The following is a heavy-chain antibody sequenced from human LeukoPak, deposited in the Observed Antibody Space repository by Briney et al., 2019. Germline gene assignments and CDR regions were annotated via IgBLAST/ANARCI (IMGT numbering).Heavy chain of an antibody. CDR3: ARGGRLEWLSDYFDY. Sequence: ASVKVSCKASGYTFTSYYMHWVRQAPGQGLEWMGIINPSGGSTSYAQKFQGRVTMTRDMSTSTVYMELSSLRSEDTAVYYCARGGRLEWLSDYFDYWGQGTLVTVSS. D-gene: IGHD3-3*01. V-gene: IGHV1-46*01. J-gene: IGHJ4*02. CDR2: INPSGGST. CDR1: GYTFTSYY.